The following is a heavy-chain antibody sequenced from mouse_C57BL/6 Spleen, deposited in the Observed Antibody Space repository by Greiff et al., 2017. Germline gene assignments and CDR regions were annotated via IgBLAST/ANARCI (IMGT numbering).Heavy chain of an antibody. CDR1: GYSFTDYN. CDR3: VRGLLSTGVGY. CDR2: INPNYGTA. Sequence: EVQLQQSGPELVKPGASVKISCKASGYSFTDYNMNWVKQSNGKSLEWIGGINPNYGTASYNQKFKGKATLTVDQSSSTAYMQLDSLTSEDSAVYYYVRGLLSTGVGYWGQGTTLTVAS. V-gene: IGHV1-39*01. D-gene: IGHD1-1*02. J-gene: IGHJ2*01.